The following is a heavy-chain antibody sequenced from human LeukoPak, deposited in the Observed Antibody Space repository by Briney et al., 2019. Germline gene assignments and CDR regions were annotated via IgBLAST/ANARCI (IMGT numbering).Heavy chain of an antibody. V-gene: IGHV3-23*01. J-gene: IGHJ4*02. Sequence: GGSLRLSCAASGFTFSSYAMSWVRQAPGKGLEWVSAISGSGGSTYYADSVKGRFTISRDNSKNTPYLQMNSLRAEDTAVYYCAKNRAAMIVVVTHFDYWGQGTLVTVSS. CDR1: GFTFSSYA. CDR2: ISGSGGST. CDR3: AKNRAAMIVVVTHFDY. D-gene: IGHD3-22*01.